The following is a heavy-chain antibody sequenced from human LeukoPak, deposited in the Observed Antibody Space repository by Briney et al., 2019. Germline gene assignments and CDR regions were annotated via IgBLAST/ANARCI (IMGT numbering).Heavy chain of an antibody. CDR3: LRPHTVLYNWFDP. CDR1: GYTFTGYY. Sequence: GASVKVSCKASGYTFTGYYMHWVRQAPGPGLEWMGLINPNSGGTNYAQKFQGRVTMTRDTTISTAYMELRSPRTDDNAVVYCLRPHTVLYNWFDPGGQGTLVTVSS. D-gene: IGHD4-11*01. V-gene: IGHV1-2*06. J-gene: IGHJ5*02. CDR2: INPNSGGT.